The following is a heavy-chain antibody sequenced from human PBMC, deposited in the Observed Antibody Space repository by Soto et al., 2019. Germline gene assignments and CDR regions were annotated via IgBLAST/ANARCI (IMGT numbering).Heavy chain of an antibody. D-gene: IGHD6-19*01. Sequence: EVQLLESGGGLVQPGGSLRLSCAASGFTFSSYAMSWVRQAPGKGLEWVSAISGSGGSTYYADSVKGRFTISRDNSKNTLYMLMNSLRAEDSAVKYCAKYRGWIGFDYWGQGTLVTVSS. J-gene: IGHJ4*02. CDR1: GFTFSSYA. CDR3: AKYRGWIGFDY. V-gene: IGHV3-23*01. CDR2: ISGSGGST.